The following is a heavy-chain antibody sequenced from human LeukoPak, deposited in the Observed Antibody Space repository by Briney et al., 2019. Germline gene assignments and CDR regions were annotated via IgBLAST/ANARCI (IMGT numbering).Heavy chain of an antibody. D-gene: IGHD6-13*01. J-gene: IGHJ4*02. V-gene: IGHV3-21*01. CDR2: ISGSGGST. CDR1: GFTFSSYS. Sequence: GGSLRLSCAGSGFTFSSYSMNWVRQAPGKGLEWVSAISGSGGSTYYADSVKGRFTISRDNAKNSLYLQMNSLRAEDTAVYYCARMANRIAAAGLFDYWGQGTLVTVSS. CDR3: ARMANRIAAAGLFDY.